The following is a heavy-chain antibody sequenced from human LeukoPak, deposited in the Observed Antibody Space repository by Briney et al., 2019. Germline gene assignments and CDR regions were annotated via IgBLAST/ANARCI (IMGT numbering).Heavy chain of an antibody. CDR2: IFPIFGTA. D-gene: IGHD3-10*01. V-gene: IGHV1-69*13. CDR1: GGTFSSYA. J-gene: IGHJ6*03. CDR3: AREGYPYYYGSATAKFYYYYYMDV. Sequence: ASVKVSCKASGGTFSSYAISWVRQAPGQGLEWMGGIFPIFGTANYAQKFQGRVTITADESTSTAYMELSSLRSEDTAVYYCAREGYPYYYGSATAKFYYYYYMDVWGKGTTVTVSS.